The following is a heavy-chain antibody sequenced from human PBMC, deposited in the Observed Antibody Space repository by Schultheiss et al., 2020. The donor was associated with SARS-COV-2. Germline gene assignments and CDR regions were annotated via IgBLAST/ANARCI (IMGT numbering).Heavy chain of an antibody. CDR3: ARAKYYDFWSGYYPYYYYYMDV. Sequence: SETLSLTCTVSGGSISSGGYYWSWIRQHPGKGLEWIGYIYYSGSTNYNPSLKSRVTISVDTSKNQFSLKLSSVTAADTAVYYCARAKYYDFWSGYYPYYYYYMDVWGKGTTVTVSS. D-gene: IGHD3-3*01. CDR2: IYYSGST. V-gene: IGHV4-61*08. CDR1: GGSISSGGYY. J-gene: IGHJ6*03.